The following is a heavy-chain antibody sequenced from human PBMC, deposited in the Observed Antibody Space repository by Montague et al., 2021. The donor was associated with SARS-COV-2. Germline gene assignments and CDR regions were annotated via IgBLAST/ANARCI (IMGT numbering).Heavy chain of an antibody. D-gene: IGHD3/OR15-3a*01. V-gene: IGHV4-4*02. CDR1: DVSLSTSTY. Sequence: SETLSLTCVVSDVSLSTSTYWSWVRQSPGKGLEWVGEIYLSGFTXYNPSVKSRVSISLDDSRSQFSLRLTSVTAADTAVYFCARGGLGNRGFDYWGQGTLVTVSS. CDR3: ARGGLGNRGFDY. J-gene: IGHJ4*02. CDR2: IYLSGFT.